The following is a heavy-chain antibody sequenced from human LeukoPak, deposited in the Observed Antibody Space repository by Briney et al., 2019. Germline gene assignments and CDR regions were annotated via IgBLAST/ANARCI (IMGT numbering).Heavy chain of an antibody. CDR1: GFTFSSYS. D-gene: IGHD2-2*01. J-gene: IGHJ4*02. CDR3: ARGSLRFCSSNSCDPFDY. CDR2: ISSSSSTI. V-gene: IGHV3-48*01. Sequence: GGSLRLSCAASGFTFSSYSMNWVRQAPGKGLEWVSYISSSSSTIYYANSVKGRFTISRDNGKNSLYLQMNSLRVEDTAVYYCARGSLRFCSSNSCDPFDYWGQGTLVTVSS.